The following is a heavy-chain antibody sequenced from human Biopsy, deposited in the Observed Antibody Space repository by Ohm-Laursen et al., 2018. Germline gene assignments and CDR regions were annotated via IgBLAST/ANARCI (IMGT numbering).Heavy chain of an antibody. J-gene: IGHJ6*02. D-gene: IGHD6-6*01. V-gene: IGHV1-69*01. Sequence: SSVKVSCKASGGNLRSYGISWVRQAPGQGLEWMGGIMPAFGVVNYGQNFEGRVTIDADDSTTTVDLSSLTSKDTAVYYCARGEAARVNDNYRYRLDHWGQGTTVVVSS. CDR1: GGNLRSYG. CDR2: IMPAFGVV. CDR3: ARGEAARVNDNYRYRLDH.